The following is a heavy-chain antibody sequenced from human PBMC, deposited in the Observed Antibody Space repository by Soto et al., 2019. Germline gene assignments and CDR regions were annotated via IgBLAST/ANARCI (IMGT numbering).Heavy chain of an antibody. CDR3: ARGDDFWSGFLLHY. V-gene: IGHV3-48*03. Sequence: EVQLVESGGGLVQPGGSLRLSCAASGFTFSSYEMNWVRQAPGKGLEWVSYISSSGSTIYYADSVKGRFTISRDNAKNSLYLQINSLRAEDTAVYYCARGDDFWSGFLLHYWGQGTLVTVSS. CDR1: GFTFSSYE. CDR2: ISSSGSTI. J-gene: IGHJ4*02. D-gene: IGHD3-3*01.